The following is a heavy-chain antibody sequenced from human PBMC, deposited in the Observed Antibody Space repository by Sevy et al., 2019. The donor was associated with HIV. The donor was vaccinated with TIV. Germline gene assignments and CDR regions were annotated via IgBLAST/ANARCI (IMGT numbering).Heavy chain of an antibody. D-gene: IGHD6-19*01. V-gene: IGHV1-3*01. CDR3: ARADSSGWYYFDY. CDR2: INAGNGNT. Sequence: ASVKVSCKASGYTFTSYAMHWVRQAPGQRLEWMGWINAGNGNTKYSQTFQGRVTITRDTSASTAYMELSSLRSEDTAVYYCARADSSGWYYFDYWGQGTLVTVSS. CDR1: GYTFTSYA. J-gene: IGHJ4*02.